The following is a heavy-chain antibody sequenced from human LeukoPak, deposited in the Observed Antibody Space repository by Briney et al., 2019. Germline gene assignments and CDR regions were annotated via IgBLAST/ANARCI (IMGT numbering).Heavy chain of an antibody. J-gene: IGHJ3*02. Sequence: PSETLSLTCTVSGGSVSSYYWSWIRRPPGKGLEWIGYLYHSGSSDSNPSLTSRVTTLVDTSKNQFSLKLTSVTAADTAVYYCARARYANAWYAFDIWGHGTMVTVSS. CDR1: GGSVSSYY. V-gene: IGHV4-59*02. CDR3: ARARYANAWYAFDI. CDR2: LYHSGSS. D-gene: IGHD2-2*01.